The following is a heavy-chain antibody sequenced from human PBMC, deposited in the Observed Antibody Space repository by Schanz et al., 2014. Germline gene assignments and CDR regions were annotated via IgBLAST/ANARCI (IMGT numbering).Heavy chain of an antibody. J-gene: IGHJ1*01. D-gene: IGHD6-13*01. V-gene: IGHV3-74*01. CDR1: GFTFSAYW. CDR3: TRILSSSCYD. Sequence: EVQLVESGGGFVQPGGSLRLSCAASGFTFSAYWMHWVRQAPGKGLEWVSRITDHGSSTSYADSVKGRFTISRDDAKNTLYLQMNSLRAEDTAIYYCTRILSSSCYDWGQGTLVTVSS. CDR2: ITDHGSST.